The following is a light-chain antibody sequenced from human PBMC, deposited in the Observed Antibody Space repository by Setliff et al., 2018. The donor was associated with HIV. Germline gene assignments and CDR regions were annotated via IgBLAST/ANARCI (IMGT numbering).Light chain of an antibody. J-gene: IGLJ1*01. CDR2: AVS. CDR3: SSYASRTPLYV. V-gene: IGLV2-14*03. Sequence: QSALAQPASVSGSPGQSITISCTATSSDVGGYNYVSWYQQHPGKAPKLMISAVSNRPSGVSNRFSGSKSGNTASLTISGLQAGDEADYYCSSYASRTPLYVFGTGTKVTV. CDR1: SSDVGGYNY.